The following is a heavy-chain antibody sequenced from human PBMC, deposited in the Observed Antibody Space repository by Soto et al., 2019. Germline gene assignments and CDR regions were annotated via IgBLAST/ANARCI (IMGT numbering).Heavy chain of an antibody. D-gene: IGHD3-3*01. CDR2: IYTSGST. V-gene: IGHV4-4*07. Sequence: QVQLQESGPGLVKPSETLSLTCTVSGGSISSYYWSWIRQPAGKGLEWIGRIYTSGSTNYNPSLKSRVTMSVDPSKSQFSLKLSAVTGADTAVYYCARERLADFWGEYNWFDPWGQGTLVTVSS. CDR1: GGSISSYY. J-gene: IGHJ5*02. CDR3: ARERLADFWGEYNWFDP.